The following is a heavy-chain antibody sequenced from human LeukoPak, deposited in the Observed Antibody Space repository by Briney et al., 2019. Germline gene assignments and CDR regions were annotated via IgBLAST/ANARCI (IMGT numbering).Heavy chain of an antibody. Sequence: SDTLSLTCAVYGGSFSGYSWSWIRQPQGQGLEWIGEINHSGSINHSGSTNYNPPLKSRVTISVDTSRNQFSLKLSSVTAADTAMYYCARGVRYCSSTSCREYFQYWGQGTLVPVSS. J-gene: IGHJ1*01. CDR3: ARGVRYCSSTSCREYFQY. D-gene: IGHD2-2*01. V-gene: IGHV4-34*01. CDR1: GGSFSGYS. CDR2: INHSGSINHSGST.